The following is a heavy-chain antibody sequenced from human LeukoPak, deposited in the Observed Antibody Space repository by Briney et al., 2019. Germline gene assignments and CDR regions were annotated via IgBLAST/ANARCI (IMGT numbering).Heavy chain of an antibody. CDR3: ARDEYDYARGLPGDFDY. CDR1: GFTFSSSA. Sequence: GGSLRLSCAASGFTFSSSAMSWVRQAPGKGLEWVSAISNNGGYTYYADSVQGRFTISRDNSKSTLYLQMNSLRAEDTAVYYCARDEYDYARGLPGDFDYWGQGTLVTVSS. V-gene: IGHV3-23*01. D-gene: IGHD3-16*01. CDR2: ISNNGGYT. J-gene: IGHJ4*02.